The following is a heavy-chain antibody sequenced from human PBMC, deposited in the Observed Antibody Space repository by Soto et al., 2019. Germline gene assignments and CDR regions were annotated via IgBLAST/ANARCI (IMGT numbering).Heavy chain of an antibody. CDR3: ARLLGGWGSSSSGLLFDY. D-gene: IGHD6-6*01. V-gene: IGHV5-51*01. CDR1: GYRFPNYR. J-gene: IGHJ4*02. CDR2: IYPGDSDA. Sequence: GGALKISCKGSGYRFPNYRSCWGRQMARESLEWMVIIYPGDSDARYSPSFQGQVTISADKSVNSVYLQWTSLKASDTGMYYCARLLGGWGSSSSGLLFDYWGQGSLVTVSS.